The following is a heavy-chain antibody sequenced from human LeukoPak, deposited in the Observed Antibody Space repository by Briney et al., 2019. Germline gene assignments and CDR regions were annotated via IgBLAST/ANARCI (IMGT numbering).Heavy chain of an antibody. V-gene: IGHV1-69*13. D-gene: IGHD5-24*01. CDR3: ARDREGDYAFDI. CDR2: IIPIFGTA. Sequence: GASVKVSCKASGGTFSSYAISWVRQAPGQGLEWMGGIIPIFGTANYAQKFQGRVTITADESTSTAYMELSSLRSEDTAVYYCARDREGDYAFDIWGQGTMVTVSS. CDR1: GGTFSSYA. J-gene: IGHJ3*02.